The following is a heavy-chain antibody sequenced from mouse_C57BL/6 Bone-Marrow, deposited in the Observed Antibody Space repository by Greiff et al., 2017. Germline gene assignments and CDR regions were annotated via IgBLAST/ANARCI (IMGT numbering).Heavy chain of an antibody. CDR1: GYAFTNYL. CDR3: ARGDGNYRFAY. D-gene: IGHD2-1*01. CDR2: INPGSGGT. V-gene: IGHV1-54*01. Sequence: QVQLQQSGAELVRPGTSVKVSCKASGYAFTNYLIELVKKRPGQGLEWIGVINPGSGGTNYNEKFKGKATLTADKSSSTAYMQLSSLTSEDSAVYFCARGDGNYRFAYWGQGTLVTVSA. J-gene: IGHJ3*01.